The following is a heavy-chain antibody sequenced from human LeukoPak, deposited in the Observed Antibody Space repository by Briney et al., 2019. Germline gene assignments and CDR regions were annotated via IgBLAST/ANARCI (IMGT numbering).Heavy chain of an antibody. D-gene: IGHD1-26*01. Sequence: GASVKVSCKASGGTFSSYAISWVRQAPGQGLEWMGRIIPILGIANYAQKFQGRVTITTDESTSTAYMELSSLRSEDTAVYYCARSRIVGATYFDYWGQGTLVTVSS. CDR1: GGTFSSYA. J-gene: IGHJ4*02. CDR2: IIPILGIA. CDR3: ARSRIVGATYFDY. V-gene: IGHV1-69*04.